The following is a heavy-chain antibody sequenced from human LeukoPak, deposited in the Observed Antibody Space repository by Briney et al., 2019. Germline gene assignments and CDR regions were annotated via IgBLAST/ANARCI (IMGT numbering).Heavy chain of an antibody. J-gene: IGHJ4*02. V-gene: IGHV4-39*01. CDR2: IYYSGST. CDR3: AATAGPTYYYDSTGPGSFDY. Sequence: SETLSLTWTVSGGSISSSSYYWGWIRQPPGKGLEWFGSIYYSGSTYYNPSLKSRVTISVDTSKNQFSLKLSSVTAADTAVYYCAATAGPTYYYDSTGPGSFDYWGQGTLVTVSS. D-gene: IGHD3-22*01. CDR1: GGSISSSSYY.